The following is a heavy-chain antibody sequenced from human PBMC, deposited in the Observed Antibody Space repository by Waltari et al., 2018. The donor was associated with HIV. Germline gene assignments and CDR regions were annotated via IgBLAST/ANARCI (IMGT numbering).Heavy chain of an antibody. V-gene: IGHV3-74*01. CDR3: ARRHATEGVLDL. CDR1: GFTFSNFW. Sequence: EVQLLESGGGLVQPGGSLRLSCAASGFTFSNFWMHWVRQVPGKGPVWISVLKGDGTTNPYADSVKGRFTSSRDNTRDALYLQMNSLRAEDTAVYYCARRHATEGVLDLWGRGTLVTVSS. D-gene: IGHD3-10*01. CDR2: LKGDGTTN. J-gene: IGHJ2*01.